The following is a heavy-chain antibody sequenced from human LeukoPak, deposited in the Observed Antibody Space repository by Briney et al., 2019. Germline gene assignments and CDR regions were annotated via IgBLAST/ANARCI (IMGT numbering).Heavy chain of an antibody. Sequence: PGGSLRLSCAASGLTFSSYWMSWVRQAPGKGLEWVANRKKDGSEKYYVDSVKGRFTISRDNAKTSLYLQMNSLGAEDTAVYYCARDLSGVTGYTYGRGIDYWGQGTLVTVSS. D-gene: IGHD5-18*01. J-gene: IGHJ4*02. CDR2: RKKDGSEK. CDR1: GLTFSSYW. V-gene: IGHV3-7*01. CDR3: ARDLSGVTGYTYGRGIDY.